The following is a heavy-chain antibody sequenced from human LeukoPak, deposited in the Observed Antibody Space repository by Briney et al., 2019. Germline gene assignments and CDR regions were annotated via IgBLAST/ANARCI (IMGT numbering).Heavy chain of an antibody. Sequence: GEALQISCKGSGYNFTIYWIGWVRPMPGKGLEWRGIIYPGDSGTRYSASFQGQVTISADKSISTAYLQWSSLKASDTAMYYCAIFDFLFGEIDNWFDPWGQGTQVTVSS. D-gene: IGHD3-16*01. V-gene: IGHV5-51*01. CDR2: IYPGDSGT. CDR3: AIFDFLFGEIDNWFDP. CDR1: GYNFTIYW. J-gene: IGHJ5*02.